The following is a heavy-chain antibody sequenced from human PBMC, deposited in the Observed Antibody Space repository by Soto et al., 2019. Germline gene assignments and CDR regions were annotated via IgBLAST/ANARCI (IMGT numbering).Heavy chain of an antibody. CDR1: GGSISSYY. D-gene: IGHD5-18*01. J-gene: IGHJ4*02. V-gene: IGHV4-59*01. CDR3: ARDNGYSYGYTLDH. Sequence: QVQLQESGPGLVKPSETLSLTCTVSGGSISSYYWSWIRQPPGKGLEWIGYIYYSGCTNYNPSLKSRVTISVDTSKNQFSLKLSSVTAADTAVYYCARDNGYSYGYTLDHWGQGTLVTVSS. CDR2: IYYSGCT.